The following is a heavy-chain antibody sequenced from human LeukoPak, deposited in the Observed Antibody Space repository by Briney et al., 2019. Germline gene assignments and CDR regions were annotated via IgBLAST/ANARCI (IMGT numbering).Heavy chain of an antibody. V-gene: IGHV3-48*04. CDR2: ISSSSSTI. D-gene: IGHD3-22*01. Sequence: PEGSLRLSCAASGFTFSSYSMNWVRQAPGKGLEWVSYISSSSSTIYYADSVKGRFTISRDNAKNSLYLQMNSLRAEDTAVYYCARGTYYYDSSGPGLDYWGQGTLVTVSS. CDR1: GFTFSSYS. CDR3: ARGTYYYDSSGPGLDY. J-gene: IGHJ4*02.